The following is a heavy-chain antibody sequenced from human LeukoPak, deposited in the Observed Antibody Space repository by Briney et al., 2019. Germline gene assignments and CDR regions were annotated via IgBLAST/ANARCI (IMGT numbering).Heavy chain of an antibody. CDR2: INPNSGGT. Sequence: GASVTVSCKASGYTFTGYYIHWVRQAPRQGLEWMGWINPNSGGTNYAQKFQGRVTMTRDTSISTAYMELSRLRSDDTAVYYCARGGFRYGGNNWFDPWGQGTLVTVSS. V-gene: IGHV1-2*02. CDR1: GYTFTGYY. D-gene: IGHD3-9*01. J-gene: IGHJ5*02. CDR3: ARGGFRYGGNNWFDP.